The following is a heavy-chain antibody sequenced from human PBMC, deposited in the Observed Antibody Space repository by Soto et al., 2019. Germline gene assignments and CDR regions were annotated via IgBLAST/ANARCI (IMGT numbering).Heavy chain of an antibody. V-gene: IGHV4-59*08. Sequence: PSEPLSLTCAVSGGSISGYYWSWIRQTPEKGLEWIGYIHYSGSTNYNPSLNSRVNISVDTSQNQFSLNLSSVTAADTAVYYCARLGGYYQAFDSWGQGTLVTVSS. D-gene: IGHD3-22*01. CDR1: GGSISGYY. CDR2: IHYSGST. J-gene: IGHJ4*02. CDR3: ARLGGYYQAFDS.